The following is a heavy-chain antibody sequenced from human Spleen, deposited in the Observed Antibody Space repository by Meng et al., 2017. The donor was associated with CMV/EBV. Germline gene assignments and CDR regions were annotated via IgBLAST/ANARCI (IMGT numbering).Heavy chain of an antibody. V-gene: IGHV4-61*01. D-gene: IGHD3-22*01. CDR3: ATWGLPYYYDSSGYP. CDR2: IYDSGST. Sequence: SETLSLTCTVSGGSVSGGSYYWSWIRQSPGKGLEWIGYIYDSGSTNYNPSLKSRVTMSLDTSKNQFSLRLSSVTAADTAVYYCATWGLPYYYDSSGYPWGQGTLVTVSS. CDR1: GGSVSGGSYY. J-gene: IGHJ4*02.